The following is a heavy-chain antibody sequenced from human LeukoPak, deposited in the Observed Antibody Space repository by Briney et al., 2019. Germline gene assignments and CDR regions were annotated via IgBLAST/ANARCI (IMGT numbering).Heavy chain of an antibody. J-gene: IGHJ4*02. Sequence: GGSLRLSCTASGFTFSTYVMSWVRQAPGKGLEWVGRIKSNTDGATTDYAAPVKGRFTISRDDSKKTLYLQMNSLKTEDTAVYYCTTLPYTSTWFHPGDYWGQGTLVTVSS. V-gene: IGHV3-15*01. CDR1: GFTFSTYV. CDR2: IKSNTDGATT. D-gene: IGHD6-13*01. CDR3: TTLPYTSTWFHPGDY.